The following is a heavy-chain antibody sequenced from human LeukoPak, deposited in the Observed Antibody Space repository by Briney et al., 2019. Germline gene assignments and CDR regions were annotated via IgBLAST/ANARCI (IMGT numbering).Heavy chain of an antibody. CDR3: ARGYCSGGSCSYYGMDV. V-gene: IGHV4-38-2*01. Sequence: SETLSLTCAVSGYSISSGYYWGWIRQPPGKGLEWIGSIYHSGSTYYNPSLKSRVTISVDTSKNQFSLKLSPVTAADTAVYYCARGYCSGGSCSYYGMDVWGKGTTVTVSS. CDR1: GYSISSGYY. D-gene: IGHD2-15*01. J-gene: IGHJ6*04. CDR2: IYHSGST.